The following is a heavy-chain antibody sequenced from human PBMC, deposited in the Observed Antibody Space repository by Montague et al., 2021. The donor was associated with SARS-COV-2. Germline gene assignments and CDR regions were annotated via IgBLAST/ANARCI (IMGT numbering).Heavy chain of an antibody. CDR2: IKEDGSDK. Sequence: SLRLSYAASGFTFSSYWMTWVRQALGKGLEWVANIKEDGSDKYYVDSVKGRFTISRDNAKNSLYLQMNSLRAEGTAMYYCARLKYTTSGGNWLDPWGQGTLVTVSS. J-gene: IGHJ5*02. CDR3: ARLKYTTSGGNWLDP. V-gene: IGHV3-7*01. CDR1: GFTFSSYW. D-gene: IGHD2-2*01.